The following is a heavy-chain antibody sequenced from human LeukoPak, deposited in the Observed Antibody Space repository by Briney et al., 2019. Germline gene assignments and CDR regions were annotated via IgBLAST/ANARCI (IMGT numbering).Heavy chain of an antibody. V-gene: IGHV1-46*01. D-gene: IGHD5-18*01. CDR1: GYTFTSYY. J-gene: IGHJ4*02. CDR3: ARDSLKYSYGWIHDY. Sequence: ASVKVSCKASGYTFTSYYMHWVRQAPGQGLEWMGIINPSGGSTSYAQKFQGRVTMTRDMSTRTVYMELSSLRSEDTAVYYCARDSLKYSYGWIHDYWGQGTLVTVSS. CDR2: INPSGGST.